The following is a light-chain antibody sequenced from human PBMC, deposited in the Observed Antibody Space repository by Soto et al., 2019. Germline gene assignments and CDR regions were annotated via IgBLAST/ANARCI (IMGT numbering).Light chain of an antibody. CDR1: QSVSSN. J-gene: IGKJ4*01. Sequence: EIVMTQSPATLSVSPGERATLSCRASQSVSSNLAWYQQKPGQAPRLLIYGASTRATGIPARFSGSGSGTEFTLTISSLQSEDFAAYYCQQYNNWPALTFGGGTKVDI. CDR3: QQYNNWPALT. V-gene: IGKV3-15*01. CDR2: GAS.